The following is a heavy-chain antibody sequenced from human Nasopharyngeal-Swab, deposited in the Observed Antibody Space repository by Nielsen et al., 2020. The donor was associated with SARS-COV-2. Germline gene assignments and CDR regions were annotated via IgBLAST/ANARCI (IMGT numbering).Heavy chain of an antibody. D-gene: IGHD6-13*01. CDR1: GFSLSNARMG. V-gene: IGHV2-26*01. Sequence: SGPTLVKPTETLTLTCTVSGFSLSNARMGVSWIRQPPGKALEWLAHIFSNDEKSYSTSLKSRLTISKDTSKSQVVLTMTNMDPVDTATYYCARIFSIGSSWYGARYGAFDIWGQGTMVTVSS. CDR3: ARIFSIGSSWYGARYGAFDI. CDR2: IFSNDEK. J-gene: IGHJ3*02.